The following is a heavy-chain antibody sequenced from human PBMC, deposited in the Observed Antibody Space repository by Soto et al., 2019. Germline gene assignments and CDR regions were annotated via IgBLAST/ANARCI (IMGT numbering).Heavy chain of an antibody. D-gene: IGHD6-25*01. CDR1: GGSISSYY. Sequence: PSETLSLTCTVSGGSISSYYWSWIRQPPGKGLEWIGYIYYSGSTNYNPSLKSRVTISVDTSKNQFSLKLSSVTATDTVVYYCARHPISGAFDIWGQGTMVTVSS. J-gene: IGHJ3*02. V-gene: IGHV4-59*08. CDR2: IYYSGST. CDR3: ARHPISGAFDI.